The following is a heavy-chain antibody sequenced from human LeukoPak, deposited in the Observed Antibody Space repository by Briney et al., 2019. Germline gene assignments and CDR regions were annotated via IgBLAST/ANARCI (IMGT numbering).Heavy chain of an antibody. J-gene: IGHJ4*02. CDR3: TRENRPFCPFAF. CDR2: IAHDGTR. Sequence: SETLSLTCGVSGGSIYSTNYWSWVRQAPGKGLEWIGEIAHDGTRNYNSSLRSRVAMSFDRANNYFSLSLTAVTAADTALYYRTRENRPFCPFAFWGQGVLVTVSS. V-gene: IGHV4-4*02. CDR1: GGSIYSTNY. D-gene: IGHD2/OR15-2a*01.